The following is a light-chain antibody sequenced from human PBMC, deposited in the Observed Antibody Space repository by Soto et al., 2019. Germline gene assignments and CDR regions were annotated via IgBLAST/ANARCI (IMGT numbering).Light chain of an antibody. J-gene: IGKJ1*01. CDR1: QSVSSN. CDR2: GAS. Sequence: EIVMTQSPATLSVSPGERCTLSCRASQSVSSNLAWYQQKPGQAPRLLIYGASTRATGIPARFSGSGSGTEFTLTISSLQSEDFAVYYCQQRSNWLWTFGQGTKVDIK. CDR3: QQRSNWLWT. V-gene: IGKV3-15*01.